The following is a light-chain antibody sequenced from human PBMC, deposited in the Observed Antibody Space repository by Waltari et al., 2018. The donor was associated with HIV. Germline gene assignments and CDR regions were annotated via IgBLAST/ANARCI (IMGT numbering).Light chain of an antibody. CDR1: QSISSD. V-gene: IGKV3-15*01. Sequence: EIVMTQSPATLSVSPGETVTLSCRASQSISSDLAWYQQKPGQPPGLLIYDASTRANDIPARFSGSGSGTDFTLTISSLQSEDFAFYYCQQYNNWLSFGGGTKV. CDR3: QQYNNWLS. CDR2: DAS. J-gene: IGKJ4*01.